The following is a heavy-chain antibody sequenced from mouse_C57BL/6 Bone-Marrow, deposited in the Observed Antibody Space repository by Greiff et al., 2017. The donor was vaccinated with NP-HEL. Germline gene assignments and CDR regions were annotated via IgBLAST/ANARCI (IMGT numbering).Heavy chain of an antibody. V-gene: IGHV1-81*01. CDR3: ARPYDYDRWYFDV. D-gene: IGHD2-4*01. J-gene: IGHJ1*03. CDR2: IYPRSGNT. Sequence: QVQLQQSGAELARPGASVKLSCKASGYTFTSYGISWVKQRTGQGLEWIGEIYPRSGNTYYNEKFKGKATLTADKSSSTADMELRSLTSEDSAVYFCARPYDYDRWYFDVWGTGTTVTVSS. CDR1: GYTFTSYG.